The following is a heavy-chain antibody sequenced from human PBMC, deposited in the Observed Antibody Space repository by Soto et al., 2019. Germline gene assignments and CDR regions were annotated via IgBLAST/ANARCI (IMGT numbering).Heavy chain of an antibody. Sequence: EVQLVESGGGLVQPGGSLRLYCAASGLTVSSNYMCWVRRAPGKGLEWVSVVYSNGNTYYADSVKGRFTISRDNSKNTVYLQMNSLRAEDTAVYYCAREQPAALYFGMDVWGQGTTVTVSS. V-gene: IGHV3-66*01. J-gene: IGHJ6*02. CDR2: VYSNGNT. CDR1: GLTVSSNY. D-gene: IGHD2-15*01. CDR3: AREQPAALYFGMDV.